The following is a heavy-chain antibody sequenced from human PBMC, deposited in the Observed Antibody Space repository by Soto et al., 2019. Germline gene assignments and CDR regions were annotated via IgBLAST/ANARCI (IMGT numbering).Heavy chain of an antibody. CDR1: GGSISSSSYY. CDR3: ASDYGGKDAFDI. V-gene: IGHV4-39*01. D-gene: IGHD4-17*01. Sequence: QLQLQESGPGLVKPSETLSLTCTVSGGSISSSSYYWGWIRQPPGKGLEWVGSIYYSGSTYYNPSLKSRVNISVDTSKNQFSLKLSSVTAADTAVYYCASDYGGKDAFDIWGQGTMVTVSS. J-gene: IGHJ3*02. CDR2: IYYSGST.